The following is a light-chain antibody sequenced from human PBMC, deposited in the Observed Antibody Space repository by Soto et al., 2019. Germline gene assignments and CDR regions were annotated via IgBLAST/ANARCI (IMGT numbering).Light chain of an antibody. CDR2: KAS. Sequence: DIQMTQSPSTLSASMRDRVTVTCRASQSVSTWLAWYQQKPGKAPILLIYKASSLESGVPSRFSGSGSGTEFTLTISSLQADDLATYYYQQYYSFSTFGQGTRVEIK. CDR1: QSVSTW. CDR3: QQYYSFST. J-gene: IGKJ1*01. V-gene: IGKV1-5*03.